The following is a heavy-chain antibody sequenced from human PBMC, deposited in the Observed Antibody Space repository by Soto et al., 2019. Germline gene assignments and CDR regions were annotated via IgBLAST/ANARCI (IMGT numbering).Heavy chain of an antibody. CDR3: ARGDLLWFGELLR. D-gene: IGHD3-10*01. J-gene: IGHJ4*02. Sequence: QVQLVQSGAEVKKPGASVKVSCKASGYTFTSYEINWVRPATGHGLEWMGWINPNSGDTGYAQKFQGRVTMTRNTSISTAYMELSSLRSEDTAVYYCARGDLLWFGELLRWGQGTLVTVSS. V-gene: IGHV1-8*01. CDR2: INPNSGDT. CDR1: GYTFTSYE.